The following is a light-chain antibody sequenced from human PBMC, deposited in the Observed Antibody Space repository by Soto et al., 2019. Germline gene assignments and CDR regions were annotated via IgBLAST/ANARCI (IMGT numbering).Light chain of an antibody. J-gene: IGKJ2*01. CDR2: GTS. V-gene: IGKV3-15*01. CDR3: QLYNNWPPT. CDR1: QSVSSN. Sequence: EVVMTQSPATLSVTPAERATLSCRASQSVSSNLAWYQQKPGQAPRLLIYGTSTGATGIPARFSGSRSGTEFTLTISSLQSEDFAVYYCQLYNNWPPTFGQGTKLEIK.